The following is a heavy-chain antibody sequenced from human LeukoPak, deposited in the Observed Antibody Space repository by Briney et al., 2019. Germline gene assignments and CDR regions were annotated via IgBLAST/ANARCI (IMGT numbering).Heavy chain of an antibody. J-gene: IGHJ4*02. D-gene: IGHD3-10*01. CDR1: GGTFSNYA. Sequence: ASVKVSCKASGGTFSNYAISWVRQAPGQGLEWMGGIIPIFGTVKYAQKFQGRVTLTADESTSTAYMELSSLRIEDTAVYCCARGAEASGSYYMSADYWGQGTLVTVSS. CDR2: IIPIFGTV. V-gene: IGHV1-69*13. CDR3: ARGAEASGSYYMSADY.